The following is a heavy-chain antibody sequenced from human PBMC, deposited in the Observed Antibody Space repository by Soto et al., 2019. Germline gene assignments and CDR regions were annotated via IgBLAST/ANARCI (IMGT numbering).Heavy chain of an antibody. J-gene: IGHJ4*02. CDR1: GGTFSSNI. V-gene: IGHV1-69*02. D-gene: IGHD3-10*01. Sequence: QVQLVQSGAEVKKPGSSVKVSCKASGGTFSSNIIIWVRQAPGQGLEWMGKIIPILGIANYAQQFQGRVTITADKCTSTAYMELSSLRSEDTAVYYCARGFGSGSYAVDYWGQGTLVTVSS. CDR2: IIPILGIA. CDR3: ARGFGSGSYAVDY.